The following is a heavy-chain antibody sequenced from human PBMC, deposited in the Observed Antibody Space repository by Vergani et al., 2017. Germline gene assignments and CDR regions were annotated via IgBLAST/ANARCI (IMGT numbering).Heavy chain of an antibody. D-gene: IGHD4-17*01. Sequence: QLQLQESGLGLVKPSETLSLTCTVSGGPISSSSYYWGWIRQPPGKGLEWIGSIYYSGSTYYNPSLRSRVTISVDTSKNQFSLKLSSVTAADMAVSYCAREGGDYGDSARGYGMDVGGQGTTVTVSS. CDR2: IYYSGST. V-gene: IGHV4-39*07. J-gene: IGHJ6*02. CDR3: AREGGDYGDSARGYGMDV. CDR1: GGPISSSSYY.